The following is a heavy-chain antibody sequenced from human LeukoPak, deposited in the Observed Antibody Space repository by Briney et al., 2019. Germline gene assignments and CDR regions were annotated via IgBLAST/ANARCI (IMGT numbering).Heavy chain of an antibody. CDR2: IYHSGST. J-gene: IGHJ4*02. V-gene: IGHV4-30-2*02. D-gene: IGHD3-10*01. CDR1: GGSISSGGYS. CDR3: AKGSGGSGSYYPYYFDY. Sequence: SQTLSLTCAVSGGSISSGGYSWSWIRQPPGKGLEWIGYIYHSGSTYYNPSLKSRVTISVDTSKNQVSLKRSSVTAADTAVYYCAKGSGGSGSYYPYYFDYWGQGTLVTVSS.